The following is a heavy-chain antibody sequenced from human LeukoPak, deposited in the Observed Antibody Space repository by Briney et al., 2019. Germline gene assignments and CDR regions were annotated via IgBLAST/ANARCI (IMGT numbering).Heavy chain of an antibody. D-gene: IGHD3-16*02. V-gene: IGHV1-69*01. J-gene: IGHJ4*02. CDR2: IIPIFGTA. CDR1: GGTFSSYA. CDR3: ARVGMFGGVIPYYFDY. Sequence: SVKVSCKASGGTFSSYAISWVRQAPGQGLEWMGGIIPIFGTANYAQKFQGRVTITADESTSTAYMELSSLRSEDTAVYYCARVGMFGGVIPYYFDYWGQVTLVTVSS.